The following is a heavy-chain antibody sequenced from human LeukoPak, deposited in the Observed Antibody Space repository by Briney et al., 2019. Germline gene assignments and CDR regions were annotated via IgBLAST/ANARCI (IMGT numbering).Heavy chain of an antibody. Sequence: GESLKISRKASGYRFTVYWIAWVRQMPGKGLEWMGSIYSGDSEARYSPSSQGQVTMSVDKSISTAYLQWGSLKASDTATYYCARHYTAMTQFDYWGQGALVTVSS. J-gene: IGHJ4*02. D-gene: IGHD5-18*01. V-gene: IGHV5-51*01. CDR3: ARHYTAMTQFDY. CDR1: GYRFTVYW. CDR2: IYSGDSEA.